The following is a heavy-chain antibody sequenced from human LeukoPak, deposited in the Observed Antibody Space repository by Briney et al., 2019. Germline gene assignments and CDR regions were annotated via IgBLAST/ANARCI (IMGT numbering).Heavy chain of an antibody. D-gene: IGHD3-3*01. CDR1: GGSVSGNY. J-gene: IGHJ4*02. CDR2: ISHRGRT. V-gene: IGHV4-34*01. CDR3: ARIPLYFLEPFDY. Sequence: SETLSLTCAVSGGSVSGNYWSWIRQPPGKGLEWIGEISHRGRTNYNPSLKGRVTMSVDKPKNQFALKVNSVTAADTAVYYCARIPLYFLEPFDYWGQGILVTVSS.